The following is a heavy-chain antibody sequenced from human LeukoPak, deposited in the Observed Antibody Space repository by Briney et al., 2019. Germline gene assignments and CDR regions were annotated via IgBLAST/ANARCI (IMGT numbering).Heavy chain of an antibody. CDR2: IYPGDSDT. CDR3: ARARYCSGGNCYAEY. V-gene: IGHV5-51*01. D-gene: IGHD2-15*01. Sequence: GESLKISCKGSGYSFTTYWIGWVRQMPGKGLEWLGIIYPGDSDTRYSPSFQGQVTISADKSISTAYLQWSSLKASDTAMYYCARARYCSGGNCYAEYWGQGTLVTVSS. CDR1: GYSFTTYW. J-gene: IGHJ4*02.